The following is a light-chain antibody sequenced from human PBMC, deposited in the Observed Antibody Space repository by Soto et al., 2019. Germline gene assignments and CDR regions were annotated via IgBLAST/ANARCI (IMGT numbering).Light chain of an antibody. CDR2: QAS. Sequence: DIQMTQSPSTLSASVGDRVSITCRASQSISRQLSWYQQKPGKAPTLLIDQASNLETGVPSRFTGSGSGTEITLTISRLHADDLATYYCLQYKSHWTFGQGTKVEVK. J-gene: IGKJ1*01. CDR1: QSISRQ. CDR3: LQYKSHWT. V-gene: IGKV1-5*03.